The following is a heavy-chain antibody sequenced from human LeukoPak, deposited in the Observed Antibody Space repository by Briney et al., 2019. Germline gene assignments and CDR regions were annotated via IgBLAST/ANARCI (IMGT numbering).Heavy chain of an antibody. CDR3: ARDLRAELRGSFWFDP. CDR2: IRYDGSNK. J-gene: IGHJ5*02. V-gene: IGHV3-30*02. Sequence: GGSLRLSCAASGFTFSSYGMHWVRQAPGKGLEWVAFIRYDGSNKYYADSVKGRFTISRDNSKNTLYLQMGSLRAEDMAVYYCARDLRAELRGSFWFDPWGQGTLVTVSS. D-gene: IGHD1-7*01. CDR1: GFTFSSYG.